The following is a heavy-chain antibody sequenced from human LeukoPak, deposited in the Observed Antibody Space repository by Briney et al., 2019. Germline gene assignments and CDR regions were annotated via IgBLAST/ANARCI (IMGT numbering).Heavy chain of an antibody. V-gene: IGHV4-4*02. CDR3: ARDSYSSTWSPSYYFDY. CDR1: GGSISSSNW. J-gene: IGHJ4*02. D-gene: IGHD6-13*01. CDR2: IYHSGST. Sequence: PSGTLSLTCAVSGGSISSSNWWSWVRQPPGKGLEWIGEIYHSGSTNYNPSLKSRVTISVDKSKNQFSLRLSSVTAADTAVYYCARDSYSSTWSPSYYFDYWGQGTLVTVSS.